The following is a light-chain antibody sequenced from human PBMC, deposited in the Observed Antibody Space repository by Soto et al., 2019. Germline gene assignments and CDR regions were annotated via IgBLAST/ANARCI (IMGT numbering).Light chain of an antibody. J-gene: IGLJ1*01. Sequence: QSVLTQTPSASGTPGQRVTISCSGSSSNIGSDYVYWYQQLPGTAPKLLIYNTSQRPSGVPDRFSGSQSGTSASLAISGLRSEDEADYYCVAWDDSLSGYVFGTGTKLTVL. CDR3: VAWDDSLSGYV. CDR1: SSNIGSDY. CDR2: NTS. V-gene: IGLV1-47*02.